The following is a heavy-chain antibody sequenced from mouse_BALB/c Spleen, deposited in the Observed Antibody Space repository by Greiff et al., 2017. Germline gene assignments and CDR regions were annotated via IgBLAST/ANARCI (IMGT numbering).Heavy chain of an antibody. V-gene: IGHV5-6-4*01. Sequence: DVMLVESGGGLVKPGGSLKLSCAASGFTFSSYTMSWVRQTPEKRLEWVATISSGGSYTYYPDSVKGRFTISRDNAKNTLYLQMSSLKSEDTAMYYCTRGEGHYGNFAYWGQGTLVTVSA. CDR1: GFTFSSYT. CDR3: TRGEGHYGNFAY. D-gene: IGHD2-1*01. J-gene: IGHJ3*01. CDR2: ISSGGSYT.